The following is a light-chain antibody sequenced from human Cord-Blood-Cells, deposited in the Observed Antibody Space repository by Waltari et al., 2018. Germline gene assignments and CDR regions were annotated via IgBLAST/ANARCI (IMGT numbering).Light chain of an antibody. Sequence: EIVMTQSPATLSVSQGARATLACRASQSVSSNVAWYQQKPGQAPRLLIYGASTRATGIPARFSGSGSGTEFTLTISSLQSEDFAVYYCQQYNNWPLTFGGGTKVEIK. J-gene: IGKJ4*01. CDR1: QSVSSN. CDR3: QQYNNWPLT. V-gene: IGKV3D-15*01. CDR2: GAS.